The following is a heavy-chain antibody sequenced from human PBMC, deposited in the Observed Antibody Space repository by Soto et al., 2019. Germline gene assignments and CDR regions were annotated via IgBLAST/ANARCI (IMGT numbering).Heavy chain of an antibody. CDR1: GFTFSSYA. J-gene: IGHJ4*02. CDR3: ETSRLVRTDY. CDR2: ISYDGSNK. Sequence: QVQLVESGGGVVQPGRSLRLSCAASGFTFSSYAMHWVRQAPGKGLEWVAVISYDGSNKYYADSVKGRFTISRDNSKYTRYLQMNSLRAEDTAVYYCETSRLVRTDYWGQGTLVTVSS. V-gene: IGHV3-30-3*01. D-gene: IGHD6-19*01.